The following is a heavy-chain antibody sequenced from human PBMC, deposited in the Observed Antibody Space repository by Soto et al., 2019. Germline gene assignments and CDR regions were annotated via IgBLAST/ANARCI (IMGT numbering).Heavy chain of an antibody. J-gene: IGHJ4*02. V-gene: IGHV1-8*01. D-gene: IGHD4-17*01. CDR3: AVMWGVGLRWFSPDPGYSDY. CDR2: MNPNSGNT. CDR1: GYTFTSYD. Sequence: QVQLVQSGAEVKKPGASVKVSCKASGYTFTSYDINWVRQATGQGLEWMGWMNPNSGNTGYAQKFQGRVTMTRNTAISTAYMELRSLRSEDTAVYYCAVMWGVGLRWFSPDPGYSDYGGQGPLVTVSS.